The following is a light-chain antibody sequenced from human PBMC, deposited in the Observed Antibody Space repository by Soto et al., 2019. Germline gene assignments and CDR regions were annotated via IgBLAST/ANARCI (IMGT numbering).Light chain of an antibody. CDR3: QQRSNWPRT. CDR1: QSVSSY. Sequence: EIVLTHSPATLSLSPGERATLSCRASQSVSSYLAWYQQKPGQAPRLLIYDASNRATGIPARFSGSGSGTDFTLTISSLEPEDFAVYYCQQRSNWPRTFGPGTKVDIK. J-gene: IGKJ3*01. CDR2: DAS. V-gene: IGKV3-11*01.